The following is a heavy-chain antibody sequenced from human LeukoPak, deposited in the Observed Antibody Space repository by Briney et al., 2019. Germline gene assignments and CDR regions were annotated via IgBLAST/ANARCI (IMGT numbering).Heavy chain of an antibody. CDR2: IGIGDDT. D-gene: IGHD5/OR15-5a*01. Sequence: PGGSLRLSCAASGFTFRDYDMHWVRQAPGRGLEWVSAIGIGDDTHYPDSVKGRFTISRENAKNSLYLQMSSLRDGDTAIYYCVRGGIRVSGIDAFDIWGQGTMVTVSS. CDR1: GFTFRDYD. J-gene: IGHJ3*02. V-gene: IGHV3-13*01. CDR3: VRGGIRVSGIDAFDI.